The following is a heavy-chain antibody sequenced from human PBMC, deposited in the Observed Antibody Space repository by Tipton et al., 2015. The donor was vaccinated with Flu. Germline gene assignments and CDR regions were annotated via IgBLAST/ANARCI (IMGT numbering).Heavy chain of an antibody. Sequence: TLSLTCTVSGASISSYFWNWVRQTPGKGLEWIGYIYYTGSTNYNPSLRGRATISVDTSKTQFSLKLNSVTAADTAVYYCASGGSYCYECSINWGQGTLVTVSS. V-gene: IGHV4-59*01. CDR1: GASISSYF. J-gene: IGHJ4*02. CDR2: IYYTGST. D-gene: IGHD2-21*02. CDR3: ASGGSYCYECSIN.